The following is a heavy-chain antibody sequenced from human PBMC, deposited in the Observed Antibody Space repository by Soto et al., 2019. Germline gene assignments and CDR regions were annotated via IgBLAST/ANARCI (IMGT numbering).Heavy chain of an antibody. CDR2: ISGSGDSK. V-gene: IGHV3-23*01. J-gene: IGHJ6*02. Sequence: EVQLLESGGGLVQPGGSLRLSCAASGFTFSSYAMSWVRQAPGKGLEWVSVISGSGDSKYYADSVRGRFTISRDNSKNTLYLKMNSLRAKDTAVYYCAKDRDGAAAGPTKFYGMDVWGQGTTVTVSS. CDR3: AKDRDGAAAGPTKFYGMDV. D-gene: IGHD6-13*01. CDR1: GFTFSSYA.